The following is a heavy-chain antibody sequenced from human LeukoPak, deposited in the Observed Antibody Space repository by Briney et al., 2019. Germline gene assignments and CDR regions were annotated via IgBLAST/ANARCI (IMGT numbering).Heavy chain of an antibody. Sequence: SETLSLTCTVSGGSISSSSYYWGWIRQPPGKGLEWIGSIYYSGSTYYNPSLKSRVTISVDTSKNQFSLKLSSVTAADTAVYYCARGYYYDSSGYLFDPWGQGTLVTVSS. CDR2: IYYSGST. D-gene: IGHD3-22*01. CDR1: GGSISSSSYY. V-gene: IGHV4-39*07. CDR3: ARGYYYDSSGYLFDP. J-gene: IGHJ5*02.